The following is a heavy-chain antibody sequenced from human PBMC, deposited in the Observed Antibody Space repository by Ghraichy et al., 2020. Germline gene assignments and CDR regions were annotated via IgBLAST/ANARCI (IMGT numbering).Heavy chain of an antibody. D-gene: IGHD2-2*01. CDR1: GGSISSGASY. Sequence: SETLSLTCTVSGGSISSGASYWGWIRQSPGKGLQWIGSVHEGGSTYYNPSLKSRVTISVDTSKNQFSLSLTSVTAADTGLYYCAGQTYQLPKGWFAPWGQGTLVAVSS. CDR2: VHEGGST. CDR3: AGQTYQLPKGWFAP. V-gene: IGHV4-39*01. J-gene: IGHJ5*02.